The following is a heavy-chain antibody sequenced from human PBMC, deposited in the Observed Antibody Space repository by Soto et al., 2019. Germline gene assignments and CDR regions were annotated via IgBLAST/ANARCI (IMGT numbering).Heavy chain of an antibody. CDR2: IYYSGST. CDR3: ASEKRLWFGELLPPNWFDP. J-gene: IGHJ5*02. CDR1: GGSISSSSYY. D-gene: IGHD3-10*01. Sequence: TSETLSLTCTVSGGSISSSSYYWGWIRQPPGKGLEWIGSIYYSGSTYYKTSIKSRVTISVETSKNLFSLKLISVTAADTAVYYFASEKRLWFGELLPPNWFDPWGQGTLVTVSS. V-gene: IGHV4-39*01.